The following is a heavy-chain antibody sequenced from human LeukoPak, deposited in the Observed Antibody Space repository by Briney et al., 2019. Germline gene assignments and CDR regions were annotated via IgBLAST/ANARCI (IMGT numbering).Heavy chain of an antibody. V-gene: IGHV1-18*01. Sequence: ASVKVSRKASGYTFTRHGISWLRQAPGQGLEWMGWITGYNGNTDYSQKFQGRVTMTTDTSTTTAYMDLRSLTSDDTAVYYCAREMATIPYAFDIWGQGTMVTVSS. CDR1: GYTFTRHG. CDR2: ITGYNGNT. CDR3: AREMATIPYAFDI. D-gene: IGHD5-24*01. J-gene: IGHJ3*02.